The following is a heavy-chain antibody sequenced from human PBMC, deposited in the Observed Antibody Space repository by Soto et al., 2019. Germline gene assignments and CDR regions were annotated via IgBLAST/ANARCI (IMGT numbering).Heavy chain of an antibody. V-gene: IGHV3-48*03. CDR3: ARDPNYDFWSGYRNKEGTYGMDV. CDR2: ISSGASNM. Sequence: GGSLRLSCAASGFAFSGFEMNWVRQAPGKGLEWVSYISSGASNMYYADSVKGRFTISRDNAQSSLYLQMNSLRVEDTAVCYCARDPNYDFWSGYRNKEGTYGMDVWGQGTTVTVSS. CDR1: GFAFSGFE. J-gene: IGHJ6*02. D-gene: IGHD3-3*01.